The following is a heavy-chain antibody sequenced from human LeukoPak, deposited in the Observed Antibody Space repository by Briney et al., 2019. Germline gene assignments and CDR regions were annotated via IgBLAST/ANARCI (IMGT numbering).Heavy chain of an antibody. Sequence: GGSLRLSCAASGFTFSSYWMHWVRQAPGKRLVWVSRINSDGSSTSYADSVKGRFTISRDNAKNTLYLQMNSLRAEDTAVYYCARETQWLTYYFDYWGQGTLVTVSS. CDR3: ARETQWLTYYFDY. J-gene: IGHJ4*02. V-gene: IGHV3-74*01. CDR2: INSDGSST. D-gene: IGHD6-19*01. CDR1: GFTFSSYW.